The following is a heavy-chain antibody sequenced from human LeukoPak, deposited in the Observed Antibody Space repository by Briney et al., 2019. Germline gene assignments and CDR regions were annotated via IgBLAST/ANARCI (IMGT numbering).Heavy chain of an antibody. J-gene: IGHJ3*02. V-gene: IGHV3-11*04. CDR1: GFTFSDYY. Sequence: GGSLRLSCAASGFTFSDYYMSWIRQAPGKGLEWVSYISSSGSTIYYADSVKGRFTISRDNAKNSLYLQMNSLRAEDTAVYYCARVEESFDWHAFDIWGQGTMVTVSS. CDR2: ISSSGSTI. D-gene: IGHD3-9*01. CDR3: ARVEESFDWHAFDI.